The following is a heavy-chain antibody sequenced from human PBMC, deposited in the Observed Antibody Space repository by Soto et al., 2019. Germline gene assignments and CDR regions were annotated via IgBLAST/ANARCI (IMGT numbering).Heavy chain of an antibody. CDR2: ISWNSGSI. V-gene: IGHV3-9*01. Sequence: EVPLVESGGGLVQPGRSLRLSCAASGFTFDDYAMHWVRQAPGKGLEWVSGISWNSGSIGYADSVKGRFTISRDNAKNSLYLQMNSLRAEDTALYYCAKSRRTTVTTGVDYWGQGTLVTVSS. J-gene: IGHJ4*02. D-gene: IGHD4-4*01. CDR1: GFTFDDYA. CDR3: AKSRRTTVTTGVDY.